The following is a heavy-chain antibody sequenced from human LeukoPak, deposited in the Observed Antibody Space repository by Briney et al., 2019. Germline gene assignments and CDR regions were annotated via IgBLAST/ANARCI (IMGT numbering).Heavy chain of an antibody. Sequence: GGSLRLSCAASGFTFSSYWMSWVRQAPGKGLEWVANIKQDGSEKYYVDSVKGRFTISRDNAKNSLYLQMNSLRAEDTAVYYCARWDYGSGSNYYMDVWGKGTTVTVSS. CDR3: ARWDYGSGSNYYMDV. J-gene: IGHJ6*03. CDR1: GFTFSSYW. CDR2: IKQDGSEK. V-gene: IGHV3-7*01. D-gene: IGHD3-10*01.